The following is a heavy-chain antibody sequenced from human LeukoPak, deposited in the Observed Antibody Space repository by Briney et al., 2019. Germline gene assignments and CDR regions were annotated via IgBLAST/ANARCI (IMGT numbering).Heavy chain of an antibody. CDR1: GGSISSYY. D-gene: IGHD5-24*01. J-gene: IGHJ4*02. CDR2: IYYSGST. Sequence: SETLSLTCTVSGGSISSYYWSWIRQPPGKGLEWIGYIYYSGSTNYNPSLKGRVTISVDTSKNQFSLKLSSVTAADTAVYYCARGIDGYNYFDYWGQGTLVTVSS. V-gene: IGHV4-59*01. CDR3: ARGIDGYNYFDY.